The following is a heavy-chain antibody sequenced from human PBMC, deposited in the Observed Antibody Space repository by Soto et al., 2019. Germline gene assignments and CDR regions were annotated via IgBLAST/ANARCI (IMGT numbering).Heavy chain of an antibody. D-gene: IGHD2-15*01. Sequence: SETLSLTCAVSGGSISSINWWSWVRQPPGKGLEWIGEIYRSGSTNYNPSLKSRVTISVDKSKNQFSLKLSSVTAADTAVYYCARGDCSGGSCYSVDIWGQGTMVT. J-gene: IGHJ3*02. CDR1: GGSISSINW. CDR3: ARGDCSGGSCYSVDI. V-gene: IGHV4-4*02. CDR2: IYRSGST.